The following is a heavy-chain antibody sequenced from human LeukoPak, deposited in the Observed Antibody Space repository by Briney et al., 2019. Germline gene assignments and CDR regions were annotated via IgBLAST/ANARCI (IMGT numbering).Heavy chain of an antibody. CDR1: GYTFTNYG. V-gene: IGHV1-18*01. D-gene: IGHD3-22*01. CDR3: ARGVTMIVVVITNDY. Sequence: ASVKVSCKASGYTFTNYGISWVRQAPGQGLEWMGWISAYNGNTNYAQKLQGRVTMTTDTSTSTAYMELRSLRSDDTAVYYCARGVTMIVVVITNDYWGQGTLVTVSS. CDR2: ISAYNGNT. J-gene: IGHJ4*02.